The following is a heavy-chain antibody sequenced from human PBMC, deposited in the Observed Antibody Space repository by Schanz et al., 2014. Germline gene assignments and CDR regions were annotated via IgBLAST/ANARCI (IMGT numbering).Heavy chain of an antibody. CDR3: AKDISDTSGKDDY. J-gene: IGHJ4*02. CDR2: LSEGGGGT. D-gene: IGHD3-22*01. V-gene: IGHV3-23*04. Sequence: EVQLVESGGGLAQPGGSLRLSCTASGFTFSDYWMSWVRQAPGKGLEWVSALSEGGGGTHYADSVRGRFTISRDNAKNTLFLQMNSLRVEDSAIYYCAKDISDTSGKDDYWGQGPLVAVSS. CDR1: GFTFSDYW.